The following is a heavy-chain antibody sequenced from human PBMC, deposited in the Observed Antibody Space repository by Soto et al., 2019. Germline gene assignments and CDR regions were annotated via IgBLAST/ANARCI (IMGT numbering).Heavy chain of an antibody. D-gene: IGHD6-19*01. CDR2: ISSSASYI. CDR3: ARSRSHWLASDS. J-gene: IGHJ4*02. Sequence: GGSLRLSCEASGFSFDYFGMTWVRQAPGKGLEWVSFISSSASYIYYADSVKGRFTVSRDNAKKSLNLQMNSLRAEDTAVYYCARSRSHWLASDSWGQGTLVTGSS. CDR1: GFSFDYFG. V-gene: IGHV3-21*01.